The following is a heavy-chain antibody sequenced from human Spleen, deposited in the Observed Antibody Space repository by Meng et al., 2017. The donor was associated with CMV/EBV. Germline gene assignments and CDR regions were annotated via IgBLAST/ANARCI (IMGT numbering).Heavy chain of an antibody. V-gene: IGHV3-23*03. CDR3: ARGPIAVAGILDY. D-gene: IGHD6-19*01. CDR1: GFTFSSYA. Sequence: GESLKISCAASGFTFSSYAMSWVRQAPGKGLEWVSVIYSGGSSTYYADSVKGRFTISRDNSKNTLYLQMNSLRAEDTAVYYCARGPIAVAGILDYWGQGTLVTVSS. CDR2: IYSGGSST. J-gene: IGHJ4*02.